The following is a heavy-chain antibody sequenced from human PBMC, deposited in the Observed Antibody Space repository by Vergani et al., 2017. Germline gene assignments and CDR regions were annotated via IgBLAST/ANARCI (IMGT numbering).Heavy chain of an antibody. D-gene: IGHD2-2*01. J-gene: IGHJ3*01. V-gene: IGHV3-48*01. CDR3: AKEYSSTSGRAFDF. Sequence: QLVESGGGWVQPGGSLRLSCVVSGFDFSSYIMNWVRQAPGKGLEWVSFVSTGTKSQSYAESVKGRFTISRDSAKNSLYLQMDSLRAEDTAVYYCAKEYSSTSGRAFDFWGQGTKVTVSS. CDR2: VSTGTKSQ. CDR1: GFDFSSYI.